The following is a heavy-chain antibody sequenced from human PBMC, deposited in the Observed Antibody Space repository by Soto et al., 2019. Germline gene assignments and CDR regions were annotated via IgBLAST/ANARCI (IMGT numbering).Heavy chain of an antibody. CDR2: IYYSGST. CDR1: GGSISSYY. Sequence: QVQLQESGPGLVKPSETLSLTCTVSGGSISSYYWSWIRQPPGKGLEWIGYIYYSGSTNYNPSLKSRVTISVDTSKNQFSLKLSSVTAAHTAVYYCARDWVKAFDIWGQGTMVTVSS. V-gene: IGHV4-59*01. J-gene: IGHJ3*02. CDR3: ARDWVKAFDI. D-gene: IGHD3-16*01.